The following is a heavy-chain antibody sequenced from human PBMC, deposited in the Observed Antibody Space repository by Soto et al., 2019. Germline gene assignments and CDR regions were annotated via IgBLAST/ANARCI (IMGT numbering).Heavy chain of an antibody. V-gene: IGHV3-33*03. D-gene: IGHD2-8*01. CDR1: GFTLSNYG. Sequence: QVQLVESGGGVLQPGRSLTLSCVASGFTLSNYGMHWVRQAPGKGLEWVAVIWYDGTTTYSAVSVKGRFSISRDNSKNALFLQLSSLSAEDTAVYYCASNVGSSGSSRCFDTWGQGTLVTVSS. CDR2: IWYDGTTT. CDR3: ASNVGSSGSSRCFDT. J-gene: IGHJ5*02.